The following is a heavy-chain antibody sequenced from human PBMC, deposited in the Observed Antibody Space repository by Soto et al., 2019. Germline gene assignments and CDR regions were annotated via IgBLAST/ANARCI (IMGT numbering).Heavy chain of an antibody. CDR3: VRDGHCITTSCYGNWFDP. V-gene: IGHV1-2*02. Sequence: GASVKFSCKASGYTFSDYYIHLVRQAPGQGLEWMGWINPNSGGTYYADSVKGRFTISRDNAKNTLHLEMNSLRAEDTAVYYCVRDGHCITTSCYGNWFDPWGQGTLVTVSS. CDR2: INPNSGGT. CDR1: GYTFSDYY. J-gene: IGHJ5*02. D-gene: IGHD2-2*01.